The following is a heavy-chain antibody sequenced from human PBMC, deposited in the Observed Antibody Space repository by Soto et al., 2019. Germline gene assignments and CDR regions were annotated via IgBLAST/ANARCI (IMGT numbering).Heavy chain of an antibody. V-gene: IGHV1-69*02. J-gene: IGHJ3*02. D-gene: IGHD2-21*02. CDR2: IIPILGIA. Sequence: SVKVSCEASGGTFSSYTISWVRQAPGQGLEWMGRIIPILGIANYAQKFQGRVTITADKSTSTAYMELSSLRSEDTAVYYCATAVRAYCGGDCYHDAFDIWGQGTMVTVSS. CDR3: ATAVRAYCGGDCYHDAFDI. CDR1: GGTFSSYT.